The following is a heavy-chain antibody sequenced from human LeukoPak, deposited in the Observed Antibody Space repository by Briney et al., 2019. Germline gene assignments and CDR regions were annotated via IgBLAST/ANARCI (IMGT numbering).Heavy chain of an antibody. V-gene: IGHV4-59*01. Sequence: SETLSLTCTISGGSISSYYWSWIRQPLGKGLEWIGYMYYTWSTNHNPSLKSRVTISVDTSKNQFSLKLSSVTAADTAVYYCARVVYSGYDFRGAMDVWGKGTTVTVSS. CDR2: MYYTWST. CDR3: ARVVYSGYDFRGAMDV. CDR1: GGSISSYY. J-gene: IGHJ6*03. D-gene: IGHD5-12*01.